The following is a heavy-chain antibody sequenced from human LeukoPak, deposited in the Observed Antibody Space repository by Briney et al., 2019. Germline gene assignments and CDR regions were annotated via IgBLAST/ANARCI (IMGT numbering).Heavy chain of an antibody. CDR1: GFSISHYY. V-gene: IGHV3-66*01. J-gene: IGHJ4*02. CDR2: IYTGGGT. D-gene: IGHD2-21*02. Sequence: GGSLRLSCARSGFSISHYYMTWVRQTPGKGLDWVSVIYTGGGTNYGDSVKGRFTISRDNSKNTLYLQMNSLRADDTAIYYCARGQAYCGADCYSDWGQGTLVTVSS. CDR3: ARGQAYCGADCYSD.